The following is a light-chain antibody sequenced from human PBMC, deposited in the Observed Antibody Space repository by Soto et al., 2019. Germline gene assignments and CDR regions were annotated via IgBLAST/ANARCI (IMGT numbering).Light chain of an antibody. CDR2: DVT. J-gene: IGLJ1*01. Sequence: QSVLTQPASVSGSPGQSIAISCTGSSSDVGGYNYVSWYQHHPGKAPKLMIYDVTNRPSGVSDRFSGPKSGNTASLTISGLQAEDEADYSCSSYTSSANYVFGTGTKVTVL. V-gene: IGLV2-14*03. CDR1: SSDVGGYNY. CDR3: SSYTSSANYV.